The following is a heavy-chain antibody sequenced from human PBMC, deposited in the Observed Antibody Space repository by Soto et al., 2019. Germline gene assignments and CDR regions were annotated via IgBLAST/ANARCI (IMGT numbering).Heavy chain of an antibody. V-gene: IGHV4-34*01. Sequence: PSETLSLTCAVYGKSLSGYYWSWIRQPPGKALEWIGEINHSGNTNYNPSPKSRVTISVDTSKNQLFLNLSSVTAAGTAMYYCARHHVRGRTIAGAAEFWGQGTLVTVSS. CDR3: ARHHVRGRTIAGAAEF. D-gene: IGHD1-26*01. CDR2: INHSGNT. J-gene: IGHJ4*02. CDR1: GKSLSGYY.